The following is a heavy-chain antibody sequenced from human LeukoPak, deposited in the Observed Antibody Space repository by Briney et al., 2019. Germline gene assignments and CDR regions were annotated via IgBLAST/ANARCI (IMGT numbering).Heavy chain of an antibody. J-gene: IGHJ4*02. V-gene: IGHV3-21*01. CDR1: GFTFSDYW. D-gene: IGHD2-2*02. Sequence: GGSLRLSCAASGFTFSDYWMTWVRQAPGKGLEWVSSISSSSSYIYYADSVKGRFTISRDNAKNSLYLQMNSLRAEDTAVYYCASSYCSSTSCYTGSYYWGQGTLVTVSS. CDR2: ISSSSSYI. CDR3: ASSYCSSTSCYTGSYY.